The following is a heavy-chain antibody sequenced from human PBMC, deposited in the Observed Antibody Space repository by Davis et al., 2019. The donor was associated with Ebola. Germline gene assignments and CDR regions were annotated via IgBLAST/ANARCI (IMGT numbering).Heavy chain of an antibody. D-gene: IGHD6-19*01. CDR2: IFYSGNT. J-gene: IGHJ4*02. CDR3: ARGRTPKYSSGWYYFDY. V-gene: IGHV4-39*07. Sequence: MPSETLSLTCTVSGGSISSSSYYWGWIRQPPGKGLEWIGSIFYSGNTYYNPSLKSRVTMSVDTPKNQFSLKLSSVTAADTAVYYCARGRTPKYSSGWYYFDYWGQGTLVTVSS. CDR1: GGSISSSSYY.